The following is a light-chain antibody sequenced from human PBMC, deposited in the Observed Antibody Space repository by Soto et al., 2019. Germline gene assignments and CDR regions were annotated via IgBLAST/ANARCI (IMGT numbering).Light chain of an antibody. V-gene: IGKV1-8*01. CDR2: IAS. CDR3: QQYNTYPWT. CDR1: QDIASH. J-gene: IGKJ1*01. Sequence: AIQMTQSPSSLSASTGESLTITCRASQDIASHLAWYPQTQGKPPTLXIFIASTLKSGVPSRFSGSGAGTDCTRTISHLQSEDFETDDCQQYNTYPWTFGQGTKVDIK.